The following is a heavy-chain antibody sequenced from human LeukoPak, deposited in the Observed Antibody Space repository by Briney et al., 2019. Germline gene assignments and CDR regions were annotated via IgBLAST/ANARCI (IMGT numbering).Heavy chain of an antibody. CDR3: ARGVTARGFYYYMDI. J-gene: IGHJ6*03. D-gene: IGHD2-21*02. Sequence: ASVKVSCKVSGYTFTGYYIHWVRQAPGQGLEWMGWINPTSGGTNYAQKFQGRVSMTRDTSISTAYMELSRLRSDDTAVYSCARGVTARGFYYYMDIWGRGTTVTISS. CDR2: INPTSGGT. CDR1: GYTFTGYY. V-gene: IGHV1-2*02.